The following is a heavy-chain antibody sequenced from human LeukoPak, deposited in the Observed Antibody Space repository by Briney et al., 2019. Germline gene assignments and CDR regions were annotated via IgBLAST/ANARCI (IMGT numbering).Heavy chain of an antibody. CDR2: INHSGST. Sequence: ASETLSLTCAVYGGSFSGYYWSWIRQPPGKGLEWIGEINHSGSTNYNPSLKSRVTISVDTSKNQFSLKLSSVTAADTAVYYCASAPSIAVAGEYFDYWGQGTLVTVSS. D-gene: IGHD6-19*01. CDR3: ASAPSIAVAGEYFDY. CDR1: GGSFSGYY. V-gene: IGHV4-34*01. J-gene: IGHJ4*02.